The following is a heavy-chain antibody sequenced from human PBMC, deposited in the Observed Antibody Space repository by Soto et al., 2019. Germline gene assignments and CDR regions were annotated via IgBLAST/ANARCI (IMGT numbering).Heavy chain of an antibody. V-gene: IGHV1-69*12. D-gene: IGHD2-8*01. CDR2: IIPIFGTA. J-gene: IGHJ4*02. CDR3: ARAKRIVLRETSFDY. CDR1: GGTFSSYA. Sequence: QVQLVQSGAEVKKPGSSVKVSCKASGGTFSSYAISWVRQAPGQGLEWMGGIIPIFGTANYAQKCQGRVTITADESPSTAYMELRSLRSEDTAVYYCARAKRIVLRETSFDYWGQGTLVTVSS.